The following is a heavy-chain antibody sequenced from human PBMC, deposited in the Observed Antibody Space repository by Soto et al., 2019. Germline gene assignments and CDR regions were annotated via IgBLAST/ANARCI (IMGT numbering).Heavy chain of an antibody. Sequence: GGSLRLSCAASGFTFSSYGMHWVRQAPGKGLEWVAVISYDGSNKYYADSVKGRFTISRDNSKNTLYLQMNSLRAEDTAVYYCAKEGAGDFDYWGQGTLVNFAS. CDR3: AKEGAGDFDY. D-gene: IGHD6-19*01. CDR1: GFTFSSYG. J-gene: IGHJ4*02. CDR2: ISYDGSNK. V-gene: IGHV3-30*18.